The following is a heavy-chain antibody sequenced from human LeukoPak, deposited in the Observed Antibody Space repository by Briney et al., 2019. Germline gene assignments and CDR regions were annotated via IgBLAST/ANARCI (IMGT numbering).Heavy chain of an antibody. CDR1: GGSITSYH. D-gene: IGHD1-26*01. CDR3: ARRLSGSYSDY. Sequence: PSETLSLTCTVSGGSITSYHWSWIRQPPGKGLEWIGYIYYSGSTNYNPSLKSRVTISVDTSENQFSLKLSSVTAADTAVYYCARRLSGSYSDYWGQGTLVTVSS. J-gene: IGHJ4*02. V-gene: IGHV4-59*08. CDR2: IYYSGST.